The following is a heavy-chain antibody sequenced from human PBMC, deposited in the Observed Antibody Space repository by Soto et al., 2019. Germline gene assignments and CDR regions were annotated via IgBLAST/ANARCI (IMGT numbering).Heavy chain of an antibody. CDR1: GFTFSSYG. CDR3: ARGNFNYYYNMDV. J-gene: IGHJ6*03. D-gene: IGHD6-13*01. CDR2: IWYDGNSE. V-gene: IGHV3-33*01. Sequence: QVQLEESGGGMVQPGRSLRLSCAASGFTFSSYGMHWVRQAPGKGLEWVAVIWYDGNSEYYADSVKGRFTISRDNSKNTLHLQMNSLRDEDTAVYYCARGNFNYYYNMDVWGHGTTVTVSS.